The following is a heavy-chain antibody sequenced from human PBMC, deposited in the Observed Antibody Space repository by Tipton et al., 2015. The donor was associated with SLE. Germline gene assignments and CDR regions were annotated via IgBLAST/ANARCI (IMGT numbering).Heavy chain of an antibody. Sequence: GSLRLSCAASGFTFSSYAMTWVRQPPGKGLEWIGEIYHSGNTNYNPSLKSRVTISVDKSKNQLSLKLSSVTAADTAVYYCAREAAISPVDAFDIWGQGTMVSVSS. CDR3: AREAAISPVDAFDI. D-gene: IGHD2-2*02. V-gene: IGHV4-4*02. CDR1: GFTFSSYAM. CDR2: IYHSGNT. J-gene: IGHJ3*02.